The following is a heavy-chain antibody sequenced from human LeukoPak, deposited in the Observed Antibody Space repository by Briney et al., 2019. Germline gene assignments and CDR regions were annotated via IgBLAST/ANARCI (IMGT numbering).Heavy chain of an antibody. CDR3: AREPHAPYYYDSRLFDY. Sequence: GGSLRLSCAAPGFTFSSYWTHWFRQAPGKGLVWVSRINSDGSSTSYADSVKGRFTISRDNAKNTLYLQMNSLRAEDSAVYYCAREPHAPYYYDSRLFDYWGQGTLVTVSS. V-gene: IGHV3-74*01. J-gene: IGHJ4*02. D-gene: IGHD3-22*01. CDR1: GFTFSSYW. CDR2: INSDGSST.